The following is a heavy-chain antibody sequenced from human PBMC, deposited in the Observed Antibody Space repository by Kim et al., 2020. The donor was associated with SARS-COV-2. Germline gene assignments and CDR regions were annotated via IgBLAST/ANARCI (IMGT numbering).Heavy chain of an antibody. V-gene: IGHV3-20*04. CDR2: IYANGGRA. Sequence: GGSLRLSCAASGFKFGDFGMTWVRHRPGKGLEWVARIYANGGRANYADSVKGRFTISRDNARGFVYLQLDSLRVEDTATYYFAKPLLFLNAFDMWGQGT. J-gene: IGHJ3*02. CDR1: GFKFGDFG. D-gene: IGHD3-3*01. CDR3: AKPLLFLNAFDM.